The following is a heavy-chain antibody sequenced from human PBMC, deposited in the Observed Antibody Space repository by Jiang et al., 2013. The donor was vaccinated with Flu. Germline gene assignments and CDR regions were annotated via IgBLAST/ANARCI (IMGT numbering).Heavy chain of an antibody. CDR2: IYHSGST. Sequence: GSGLVKPSETLSLTCAVSGYSISSGYYWGWIRQPPGKGLEWIGSIYHSGSTYYNPSLKSRVTISVDTSKNQFSLKLSSVTAADTAVYYCARVSGDTAIYWGQGTLVTVSS. CDR1: GYSISSGYY. D-gene: IGHD5-18*01. J-gene: IGHJ4*02. V-gene: IGHV4-38-2*01. CDR3: ARVSGDTAIY.